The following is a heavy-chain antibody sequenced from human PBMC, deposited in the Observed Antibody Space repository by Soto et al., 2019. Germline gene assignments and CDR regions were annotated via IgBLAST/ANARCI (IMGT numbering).Heavy chain of an antibody. J-gene: IGHJ6*02. D-gene: IGHD2-15*01. Sequence: GGSLRLSCAASEFSFSTYWMHWVRQAPGKGLVWVSRINTDGSRTSYADSVKGRFTISRDNAKNTLYLQMNSLRAEDTAVYYCARDQSHGGYFYYAMDVWGQGTPVTVYS. CDR1: EFSFSTYW. CDR3: ARDQSHGGYFYYAMDV. CDR2: INTDGSRT. V-gene: IGHV3-74*01.